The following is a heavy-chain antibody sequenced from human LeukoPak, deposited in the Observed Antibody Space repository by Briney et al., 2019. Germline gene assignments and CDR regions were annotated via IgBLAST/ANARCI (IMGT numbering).Heavy chain of an antibody. CDR1: GGSISSYY. CDR2: IYYSGST. J-gene: IGHJ6*02. V-gene: IGHV4-59*01. CDR3: ARDSVDGMDV. Sequence: PSETLSLTCTVSGGSISSYYWSWLRQPPGKGLEWIGYIYYSGSTNYNPSLKSRVTISVDASKNQFSLKLSSVTAADTAVYYCARDSVDGMDVWGQGTTVTVSS.